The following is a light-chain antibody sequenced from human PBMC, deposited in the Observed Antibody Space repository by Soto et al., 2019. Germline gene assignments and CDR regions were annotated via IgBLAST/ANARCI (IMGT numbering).Light chain of an antibody. CDR3: QQYHKWSFT. Sequence: EIVMTQSPATLSVSPGERVTLSCRASQSVNSNLAWYQQKPGQAPRLLIYGASSKASGIPARFSGSGSETDFTLTISSLQSEDFAVYYCQQYHKWSFTFGGGTTVEIK. CDR2: GAS. CDR1: QSVNSN. V-gene: IGKV3-15*01. J-gene: IGKJ4*01.